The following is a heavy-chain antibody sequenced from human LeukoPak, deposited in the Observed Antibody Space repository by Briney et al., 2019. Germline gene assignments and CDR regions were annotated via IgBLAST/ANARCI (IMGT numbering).Heavy chain of an antibody. CDR1: ELNFSKIG. J-gene: IGHJ4*02. D-gene: IGHD3-22*01. V-gene: IGHV3-23*01. Sequence: PGGSLRLSCVTSELNFSKIGMTWLRQAPGKGLEWVPTISGSGGSPFYADSVKARFTISRDNSKNTLYLEMNSLRVEDTAVYYCARAPTRPTLIVYDLYFDYWGQGSLVTVSS. CDR2: ISGSGGSP. CDR3: ARAPTRPTLIVYDLYFDY.